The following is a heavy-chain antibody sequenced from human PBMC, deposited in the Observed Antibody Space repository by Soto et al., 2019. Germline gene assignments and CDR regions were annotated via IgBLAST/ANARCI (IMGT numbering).Heavy chain of an antibody. V-gene: IGHV1-8*01. D-gene: IGHD2-15*01. J-gene: IGHJ5*02. CDR2: MNPNSGNT. CDR1: GYTFTSYD. CDR3: ARVRVVVVAGPLGYWFDP. Sequence: ASVKVSCKASGYTFTSYDINWVRQATGQGLEWMGWMNPNSGNTGYAQKFQGRVTMTRNTSISTAYMELSSLRSEDTAVYYCARVRVVVVAGPLGYWFDPWGQGTLVTVSS.